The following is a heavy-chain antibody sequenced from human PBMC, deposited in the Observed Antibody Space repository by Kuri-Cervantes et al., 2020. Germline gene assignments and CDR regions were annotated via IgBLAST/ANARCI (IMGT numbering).Heavy chain of an antibody. CDR2: MNPNSGNT. CDR3: ASGVGELGYYGMDV. J-gene: IGHJ6*02. CDR1: GYTFTSYD. V-gene: IGHV1-8*01. D-gene: IGHD3-10*01. Sequence: ASVKVSCKASGYTFTSYDINWVRQATGQGLEWMGWMNPNSGNTGYAQKFQGRVTMTRNTSISTAYMELSSLRSEDTAVYYCASGVGELGYYGMDVWGQGTTVTVSS.